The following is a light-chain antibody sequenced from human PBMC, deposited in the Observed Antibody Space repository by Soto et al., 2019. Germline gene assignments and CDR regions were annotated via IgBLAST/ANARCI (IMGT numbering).Light chain of an antibody. J-gene: IGLJ1*01. Sequence: QSALTQPASVSGSPGQSITFSCTGTSSDIGDSNYVSWYQQHPGKAPKLVIYDVSNRPSGVSNSFSGSKSANTASLTISGLQAEDEADYYCSAFRSSSTSYVFGTGTTLTVL. V-gene: IGLV2-14*03. CDR3: SAFRSSSTSYV. CDR2: DVS. CDR1: SSDIGDSNY.